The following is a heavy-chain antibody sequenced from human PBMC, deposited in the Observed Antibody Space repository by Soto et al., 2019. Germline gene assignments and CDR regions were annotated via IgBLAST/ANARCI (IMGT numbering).Heavy chain of an antibody. CDR1: GFTFSSYG. D-gene: IGHD6-6*01. V-gene: IGHV3-30*18. CDR2: ISYDGSNK. Sequence: QVQLVESGGGVVQPGRSLRLSCAAYGFTFSSYGMHWVRQAPGKGLEWVAVISYDGSNKYYADSVKGRFTISRDNSKNTLYLQMNSLRAEDTAVYYCAKDIGGVAARNLFDYWGQGTLVTVSS. CDR3: AKDIGGVAARNLFDY. J-gene: IGHJ4*02.